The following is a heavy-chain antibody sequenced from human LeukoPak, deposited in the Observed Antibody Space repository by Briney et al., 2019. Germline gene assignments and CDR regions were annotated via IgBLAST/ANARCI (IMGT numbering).Heavy chain of an antibody. CDR3: ANLNGDFWSGYPPDDWFDP. Sequence: PGGSLRLSCAASGFTFSNAWMSWVRQAPGKGLEWVSAISGSGGSTYYADSVKGRFTISRDNSKNTLYLQMNSLRAEDTAVYYCANLNGDFWSGYPPDDWFDPWGQGTLVTVSS. J-gene: IGHJ5*02. CDR2: ISGSGGST. V-gene: IGHV3-23*01. CDR1: GFTFSNAW. D-gene: IGHD3-3*01.